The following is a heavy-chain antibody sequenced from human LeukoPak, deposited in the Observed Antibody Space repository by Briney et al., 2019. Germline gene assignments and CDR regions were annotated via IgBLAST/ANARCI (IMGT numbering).Heavy chain of an antibody. V-gene: IGHV3-48*01. J-gene: IGHJ6*02. CDR2: ISSSSSTI. D-gene: IGHD6-19*01. CDR1: GFTFSSYS. CDR3: ARDRSSGPPNYYYYGMDV. Sequence: GGSLRLSCAASGFTFSSYSMNWVRQAPGKGLEWVSYISSSSSTIYYADSVKGRFTISRDNSKNTLYLQMNSLRAEDTAVYYCARDRSSGPPNYYYYGMDVWGQGTTVTVSS.